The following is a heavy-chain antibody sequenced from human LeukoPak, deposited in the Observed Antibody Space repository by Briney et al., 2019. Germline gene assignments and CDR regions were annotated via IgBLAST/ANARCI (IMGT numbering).Heavy chain of an antibody. V-gene: IGHV1-2*02. CDR1: GYIFIDHY. J-gene: IGHJ3*02. CDR2: INPNSGGT. Sequence: ASVKDSYKSSGYIFIDHYIHWVRQAPGQGLEWMGWINPNSGGTNNAQKFQGRVTMTGDTSIRTAYMELRRLRSDDTAVYYCARSYDSGRRAVFDIWGQGTRVTVSS. D-gene: IGHD3-10*01. CDR3: ARSYDSGRRAVFDI.